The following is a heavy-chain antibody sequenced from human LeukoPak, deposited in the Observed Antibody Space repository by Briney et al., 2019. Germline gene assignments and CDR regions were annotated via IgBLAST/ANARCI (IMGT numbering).Heavy chain of an antibody. D-gene: IGHD6-19*01. V-gene: IGHV4-34*01. CDR1: GGSFSGYY. J-gene: IGHJ5*02. Sequence: PSETLSLTCAVYGGSFSGYYWSWIRQPPGKGLEWIGEINHSRSTNYNPSLKSRVTISVDTSKNQFSLKLSSVTAADTAVYYCARGYVAGTNWFDPWGQGTLVTVSS. CDR2: INHSRST. CDR3: ARGYVAGTNWFDP.